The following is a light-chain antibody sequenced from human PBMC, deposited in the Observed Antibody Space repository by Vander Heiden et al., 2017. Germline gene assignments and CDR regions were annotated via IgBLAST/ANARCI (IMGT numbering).Light chain of an antibody. Sequence: QSALTQPPSVSRAPWQTVTISCTGGSSNIGAGYDVHWYQQLPGTAPKLLIYGNSNRPSGVPDRFSGSKSGTSASLAITGLQAEDEADYYCQSYDSSRSGSVFGGGTKLTVL. CDR3: QSYDSSRSGSV. J-gene: IGLJ3*02. V-gene: IGLV1-40*01. CDR1: SSNIGAGYD. CDR2: GNS.